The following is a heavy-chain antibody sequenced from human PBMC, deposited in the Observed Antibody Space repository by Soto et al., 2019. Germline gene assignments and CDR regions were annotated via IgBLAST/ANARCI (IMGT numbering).Heavy chain of an antibody. V-gene: IGHV1-18*01. CDR2: ISTYNGNR. CDR1: GYTFSTYA. Sequence: QVQLVQSGAEVKKPGASVKVSCKASGYTFSTYAITWVRQAPGQGLEWMGWISTYNGNRKYAQKFHGRVTMTTDTSTTPAYMELRSLRSDDTAMYYCATEEPIVPTAHFGYWGQGTLFTVSS. CDR3: ATEEPIVPTAHFGY. J-gene: IGHJ4*02. D-gene: IGHD5-12*01.